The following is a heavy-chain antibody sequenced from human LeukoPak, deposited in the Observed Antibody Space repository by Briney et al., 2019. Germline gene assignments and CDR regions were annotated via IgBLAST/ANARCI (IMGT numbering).Heavy chain of an antibody. CDR1: GFIVSDND. J-gene: IGHJ4*02. V-gene: IGHV3-66*04. D-gene: IGHD3-3*01. CDR3: AKRSVPGRPGY. Sequence: PGGSLRLSCAASGFIVSDNDIKWVRQAPGKGLERVSLIYADGSTHYTDSVRGRFSISRDNSQNTVYLQMNSLRGEDTAVYFCAKRSVPGRPGYWGQGTLVTVSS. CDR2: IYADGST.